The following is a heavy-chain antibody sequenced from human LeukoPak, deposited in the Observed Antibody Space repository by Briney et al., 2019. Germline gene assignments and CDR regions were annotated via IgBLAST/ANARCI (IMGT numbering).Heavy chain of an antibody. Sequence: ASVKVSCKASGGTFSSYAISWVRQAPGQGLEWVGGIIPIFGTANYAQKFQGRVTITADESTSTAYMELSSLRSEDTAVYYCARKKYSSGWYLSPLDYWGQGTLVTVSS. CDR1: GGTFSSYA. CDR2: IIPIFGTA. J-gene: IGHJ4*02. V-gene: IGHV1-69*13. CDR3: ARKKYSSGWYLSPLDY. D-gene: IGHD6-19*01.